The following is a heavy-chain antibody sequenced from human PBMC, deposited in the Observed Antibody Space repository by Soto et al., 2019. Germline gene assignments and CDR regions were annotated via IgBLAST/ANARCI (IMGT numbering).Heavy chain of an antibody. Sequence: GVLRLSCAASGFTFSNSALRWVRQAPGKGLEWVSSITDSGVSTYYTDSVKGRFTISRDNSRNSLDVQMNSLRAEDTAVYYCARDSTATTSDAFDIWGPGTMVTVSS. D-gene: IGHD4-17*01. CDR2: ITDSGVST. CDR1: GFTFSNSA. CDR3: ARDSTATTSDAFDI. J-gene: IGHJ3*02. V-gene: IGHV3-23*01.